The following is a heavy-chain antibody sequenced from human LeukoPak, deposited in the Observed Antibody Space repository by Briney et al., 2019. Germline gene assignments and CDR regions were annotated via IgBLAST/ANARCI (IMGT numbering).Heavy chain of an antibody. V-gene: IGHV3-23*01. CDR3: AKDPRSYGGHYFDY. Sequence: GGSLRLSCAASGFTFTNYAMSWVRQAPGKGMEWVSAISGGVGGTHADSVKGRFTISRYNPKNTLYLQMNSLRADDTAVYYCAKDPRSYGGHYFDYWGQGTLVTVSS. CDR1: GFTFTNYA. J-gene: IGHJ4*02. D-gene: IGHD4-23*01. CDR2: ISGGVGGT.